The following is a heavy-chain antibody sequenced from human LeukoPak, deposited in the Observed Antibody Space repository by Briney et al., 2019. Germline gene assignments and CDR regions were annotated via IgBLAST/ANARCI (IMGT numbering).Heavy chain of an antibody. Sequence: GGSLRLSCAASGFTFSNYAMTWVRQAPGKGLEWVSAISGSGGTTYYADSVKGRFTISRDNSKNTVYLQMNSLRAEDTAIYYCAKEDNYDGSGYYLEYFQHWGQGTLVTVSS. CDR2: ISGSGGTT. CDR3: AKEDNYDGSGYYLEYFQH. D-gene: IGHD3-22*01. V-gene: IGHV3-23*01. J-gene: IGHJ1*01. CDR1: GFTFSNYA.